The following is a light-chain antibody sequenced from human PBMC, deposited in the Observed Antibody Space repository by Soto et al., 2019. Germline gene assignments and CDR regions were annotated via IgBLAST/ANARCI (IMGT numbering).Light chain of an antibody. CDR3: QVYSTVPPWE. J-gene: IGKJ1*01. Sequence: DIQMTQSPSSLSASVGDRVTITCRASRGISNFLAWYQQKPWRVTKLLIYAASTLQSGVPSRFSGSGSGTDFTLTIGSLQPEDVETYYYQVYSTVPPWEFGQGNTVEIK. V-gene: IGKV1-27*01. CDR2: AAS. CDR1: RGISNF.